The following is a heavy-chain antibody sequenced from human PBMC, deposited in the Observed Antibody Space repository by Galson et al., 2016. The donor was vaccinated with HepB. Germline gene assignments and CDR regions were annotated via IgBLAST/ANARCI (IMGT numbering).Heavy chain of an antibody. D-gene: IGHD3-16*01. CDR2: ITRSGDAT. J-gene: IGHJ4*02. V-gene: IGHV3-23*01. CDR1: GFSFSNSG. CDR3: AKHGGFKY. Sequence: SLRLSCAASGFSFSNSGMSWVRQAPGRGLEWVSGITRSGDATNYADFAKGRFTISRDNSKNTLYLYMNSLSAGDTALYYCAKHGGFKYWGQGAIVTAPS.